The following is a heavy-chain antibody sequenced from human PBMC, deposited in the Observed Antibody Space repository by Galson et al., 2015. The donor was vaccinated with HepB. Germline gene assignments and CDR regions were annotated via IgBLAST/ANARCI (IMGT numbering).Heavy chain of an antibody. CDR3: TTDYDPNLGFDY. V-gene: IGHV3-73*01. Sequence: SLRLSCAASGFTFSGSAMHWVRQASGRGLEWVGRIRSKANSYATAYAASVKGRFTISRDDSKNTAYLQMNSLKTEDTAVYYCTTDYDPNLGFDYWGQGTLVTVSS. J-gene: IGHJ4*02. CDR2: IRSKANSYAT. CDR1: GFTFSGSA. D-gene: IGHD3-3*01.